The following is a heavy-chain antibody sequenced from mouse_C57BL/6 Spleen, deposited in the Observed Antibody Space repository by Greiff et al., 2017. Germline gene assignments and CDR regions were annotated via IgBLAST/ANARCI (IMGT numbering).Heavy chain of an antibody. CDR2: IDPETGGT. D-gene: IGHD2-3*01. CDR3: VLYDGYPSDV. J-gene: IGHJ1*03. CDR1: GYTFTDYE. V-gene: IGHV1-15*01. Sequence: VQLQQSGAELVRPGASVTLSCKASGYTFTDYEMHWVKQTPVPGLEWIGAIDPETGGTAYNQKFKGKAILTADKSSSTAYMELRSLTSEDSAVYYCVLYDGYPSDVWGTGTTVTVSS.